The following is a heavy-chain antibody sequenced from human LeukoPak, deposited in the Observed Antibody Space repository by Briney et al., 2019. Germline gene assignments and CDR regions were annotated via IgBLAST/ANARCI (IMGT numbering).Heavy chain of an antibody. D-gene: IGHD3-10*01. CDR1: GFTFSSTS. CDR3: ARSQNYYGSGDY. Sequence: GGSLRLSCAASGFTFSSTSMSWVRQAPGKGLEWVAVTVGGGDGTYYADSVKGRFTISRDNSNNTLYLQMNSLRAEDTAVYYCARSQNYYGSGDYWSQGTLVTVSS. J-gene: IGHJ4*02. V-gene: IGHV3-23*01. CDR2: TVGGGDGT.